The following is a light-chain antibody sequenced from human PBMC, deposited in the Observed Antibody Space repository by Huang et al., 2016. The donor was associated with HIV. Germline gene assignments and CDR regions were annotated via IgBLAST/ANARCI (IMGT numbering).Light chain of an antibody. J-gene: IGKJ4*01. CDR2: GPS. V-gene: IGKV3-20*01. Sequence: VVMTQSPGTLSLSPGERASLSCRASKAASSDFLAWYQHKPGQAPRLLISGPSNRATGFPDRFSVSWSGTDFTLIIERLEPEDFALYYCQQFGYTPFTFGGGTQVEI. CDR3: QQFGYTPFT. CDR1: KAASSDF.